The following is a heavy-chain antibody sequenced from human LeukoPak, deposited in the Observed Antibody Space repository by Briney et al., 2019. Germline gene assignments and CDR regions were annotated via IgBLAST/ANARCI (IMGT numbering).Heavy chain of an antibody. J-gene: IGHJ4*02. CDR3: AKDRVGYDSSGPFDY. Sequence: GGSLRLSCAASGFTFSSHAMSWVRQAPGKGLEWVSAISGSGGSTYYADSVKGRFTISRDNSKNTLYLQMNSLRAEDTAVYYCAKDRVGYDSSGPFDYWGQGTLVTVSS. CDR1: GFTFSSHA. V-gene: IGHV3-23*01. D-gene: IGHD3-22*01. CDR2: ISGSGGST.